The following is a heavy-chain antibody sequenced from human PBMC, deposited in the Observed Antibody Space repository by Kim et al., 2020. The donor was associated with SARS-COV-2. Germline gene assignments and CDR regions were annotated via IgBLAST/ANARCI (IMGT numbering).Heavy chain of an antibody. Sequence: GGSLRLSCTASGFTFGDYAMSWVRQAPGKGLEWVGFIRSKASGGTTEYAASVKGRFTISRDDSKSIAYLQMNTLKTEDTAVYYCTSQFRGVIHYYYYYMDVWGKGTTVTVSS. J-gene: IGHJ6*03. V-gene: IGHV3-49*04. CDR1: GFTFGDYA. CDR2: IRSKASGGTT. D-gene: IGHD3-10*01. CDR3: TSQFRGVIHYYYYYMDV.